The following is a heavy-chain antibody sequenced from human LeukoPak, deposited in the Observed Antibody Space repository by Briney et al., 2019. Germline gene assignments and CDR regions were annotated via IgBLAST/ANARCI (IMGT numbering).Heavy chain of an antibody. Sequence: GESLRLSCVASGFTFNSYGMTWVRQAPGKGLECVSGISGSGDRTYYADSVKGRFTISRDNPKNTLYLQMNSLRAEDTAIYYCAKGGPIEQWLVKGTFDYWGQGTLVTVSS. CDR2: ISGSGDRT. J-gene: IGHJ4*02. CDR1: GFTFNSYG. V-gene: IGHV3-23*01. CDR3: AKGGPIEQWLVKGTFDY. D-gene: IGHD6-19*01.